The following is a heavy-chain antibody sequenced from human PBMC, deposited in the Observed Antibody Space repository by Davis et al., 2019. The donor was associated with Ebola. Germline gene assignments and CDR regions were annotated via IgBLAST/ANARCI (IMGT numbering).Heavy chain of an antibody. CDR1: GFTFRNYA. CDR2: IKQDGSEK. Sequence: GESLKISCAASGFTFRNYAMSWVRQAPGKGLEWVANIKQDGSEKYYADSVKGRFTISRDNSKNTLYLQMNSLRAEDTAVYYCARSTGDYWGQGTLVTVSS. CDR3: ARSTGDY. V-gene: IGHV3-7*01. J-gene: IGHJ4*02. D-gene: IGHD4-17*01.